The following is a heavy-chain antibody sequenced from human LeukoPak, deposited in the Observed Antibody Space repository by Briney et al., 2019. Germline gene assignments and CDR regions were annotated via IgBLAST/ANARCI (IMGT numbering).Heavy chain of an antibody. J-gene: IGHJ4*02. V-gene: IGHV3-30*01. CDR2: ISYDGSNK. CDR3: AREPLPTFYCSSTSCHFDY. D-gene: IGHD2-2*01. CDR1: GFTFSSYA. Sequence: GGSLRLSCAASGFTFSSYAMHWVRQAPGKGLEWVAVISYDGSNKYYADSVKGRFTISRDNSKNTLYLQMNSLRAEDTAVYYCAREPLPTFYCSSTSCHFDYWGQGTLVTVSS.